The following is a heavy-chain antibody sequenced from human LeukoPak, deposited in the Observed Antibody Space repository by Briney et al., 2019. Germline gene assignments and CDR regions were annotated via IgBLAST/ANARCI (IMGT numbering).Heavy chain of an antibody. V-gene: IGHV1-2*06. D-gene: IGHD1-26*01. CDR2: INPNSGGT. Sequence: ASVKVSCKASGYTFTGYYMRWVRQAPGQGLDGMGRINPNSGGTNYAQTFQGRVNMTRDTSISTAYMELSRLRSDDTAVYYCARISYPGTKYYSYYYGMDVWGQGTTVTVSS. J-gene: IGHJ6*02. CDR1: GYTFTGYY. CDR3: ARISYPGTKYYSYYYGMDV.